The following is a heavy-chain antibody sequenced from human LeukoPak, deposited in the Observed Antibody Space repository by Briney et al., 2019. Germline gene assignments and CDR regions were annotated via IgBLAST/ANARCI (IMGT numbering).Heavy chain of an antibody. CDR1: GFTFSSYS. Sequence: GGSLRLSCAASGFTFSSYSMNWVRQAPGKGLEWVSSISSSSSYIYYADSVKGRFTISRDNAKNSLYLQMNSLRAEDTAVYYCARGGGLFWTGNWFDPWGQGTLVTVSS. D-gene: IGHD3/OR15-3a*01. CDR3: ARGGGLFWTGNWFDP. CDR2: ISSSSSYI. V-gene: IGHV3-21*01. J-gene: IGHJ5*02.